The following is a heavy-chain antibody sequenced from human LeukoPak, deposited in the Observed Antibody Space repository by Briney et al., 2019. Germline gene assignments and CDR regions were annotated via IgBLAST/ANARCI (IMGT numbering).Heavy chain of an antibody. CDR2: ISGSGGST. CDR3: VTDYGGSSAAFDI. J-gene: IGHJ3*02. V-gene: IGHV3-23*01. Sequence: GGSLRLSCAASGFTFSSYAMSWVRQAPGKGLEWVSAISGSGGSTYYTDSVKGRFTISRDNAKNSLYLQMNSLRAEDTAVYYCVTDYGGSSAAFDIWGQGTMVTVSS. CDR1: GFTFSSYA. D-gene: IGHD4-23*01.